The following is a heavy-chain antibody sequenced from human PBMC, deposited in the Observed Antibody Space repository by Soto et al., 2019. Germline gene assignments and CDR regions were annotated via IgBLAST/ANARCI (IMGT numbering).Heavy chain of an antibody. D-gene: IGHD3-22*01. CDR3: ARDLGYYDSSGYFDY. CDR2: VSSSDSTV. Sequence: GVSLRLSCAGSGFTFSEHYMSWIRQAPGKGLEWISYVSSSDSTVYYADSVKGRFTISRDNAKNSLYLQMNSLRVEDTAVYYCARDLGYYDSSGYFDYWGQGTLVTVSS. V-gene: IGHV3-11*01. CDR1: GFTFSEHY. J-gene: IGHJ4*02.